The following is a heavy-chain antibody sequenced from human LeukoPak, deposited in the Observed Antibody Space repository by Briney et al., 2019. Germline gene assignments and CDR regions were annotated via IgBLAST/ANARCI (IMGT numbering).Heavy chain of an antibody. Sequence: PGGSLRLSCAASGFTFSSYSMNWVRQAPGKGLEWVSVIYSGGSTYYADSVKGRFTISRDNSKNTLYLQMNSLRAEDTAVYYCARVHKQWPSGDFFDYWGKGTLVTVSS. V-gene: IGHV3-53*01. J-gene: IGHJ4*02. CDR3: ARVHKQWPSGDFFDY. CDR1: GFTFSSYS. D-gene: IGHD6-19*01. CDR2: IYSGGST.